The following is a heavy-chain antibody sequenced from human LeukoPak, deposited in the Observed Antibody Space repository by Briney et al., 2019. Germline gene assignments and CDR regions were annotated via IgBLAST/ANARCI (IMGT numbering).Heavy chain of an antibody. CDR3: AGDSKDDGSGHYGGFDY. Sequence: GGSLRLSCAVSGLTFSNYAMQWVRQAPGKGLECVALVSYDGRNEYYTDSVKGRFTISRDNSKNTVYLQMNSLRAEDTAVYYCAGDSKDDGSGHYGGFDYWGQGTLVTVSS. J-gene: IGHJ4*02. V-gene: IGHV3-30*04. CDR1: GLTFSNYA. CDR2: VSYDGRNE. D-gene: IGHD3-22*01.